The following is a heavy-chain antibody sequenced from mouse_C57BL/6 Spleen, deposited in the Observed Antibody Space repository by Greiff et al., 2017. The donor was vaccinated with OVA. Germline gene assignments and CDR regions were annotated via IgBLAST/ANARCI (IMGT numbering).Heavy chain of an antibody. V-gene: IGHV1-26*01. CDR3: ARPTRDYAMDY. D-gene: IGHD1-1*01. J-gene: IGHJ4*01. CDR2: INPNNGGT. CDR1: GYTFTDYY. Sequence: VQLQQSGPELVKPGASVKISCKASGYTFTDYYMNWVKQSHGKSLEWIGDINPNNGGTSYNQKFKGKATLTVDKSSSTAYMELRSLTSEDSAVYYCARPTRDYAMDYWGQGTSVTVSS.